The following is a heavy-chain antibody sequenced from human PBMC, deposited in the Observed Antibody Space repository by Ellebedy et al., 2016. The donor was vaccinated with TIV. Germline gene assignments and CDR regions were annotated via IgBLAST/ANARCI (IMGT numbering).Heavy chain of an antibody. J-gene: IGHJ4*02. D-gene: IGHD3-10*01. CDR2: ISGSGGMM. Sequence: PGGSLRLSCVASGFIFSSYYMTWVRQAPGKGLEWISYISGSGGMMDHAHSLKGRCTISRDNAKNSLYLQLSSLRAEDTAVYYFARRSRGTSYYVDYWGQGALVTVSS. V-gene: IGHV3-48*03. CDR1: GFIFSSYY. CDR3: ARRSRGTSYYVDY.